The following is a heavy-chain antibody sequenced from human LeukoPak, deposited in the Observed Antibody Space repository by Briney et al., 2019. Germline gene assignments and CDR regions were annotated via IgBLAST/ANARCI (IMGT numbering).Heavy chain of an antibody. CDR1: GFTFSDYT. V-gene: IGHV3-21*01. J-gene: IGHJ4*02. CDR2: ISTSSTYI. CDR3: AREKSGTYMATFDY. Sequence: GGSLRLSCAASGFTFSDYTMNWVRQAPGKGLEWVSSISTSSTYIYYADSVKGRFTISRDNAKNSLYLQMNSLRAEDTAVYYCAREKSGTYMATFDYWGQGTLVTVSS. D-gene: IGHD1-26*01.